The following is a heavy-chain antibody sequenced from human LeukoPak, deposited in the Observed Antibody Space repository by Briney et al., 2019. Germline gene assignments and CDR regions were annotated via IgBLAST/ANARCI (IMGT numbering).Heavy chain of an antibody. CDR1: GGSISSYY. CDR3: ARHELGVCDGGGCPYYFDC. J-gene: IGHJ4*02. Sequence: SETLSLTCTVSGGSISSYYWSWIRQPPGMGLEWIAYVYYDGNTRYNPSLKSLVTMSVDTSKNQFSLKLSSVTAADTAVYYCARHELGVCDGGGCPYYFDCWGQGTLVTVSS. V-gene: IGHV4-59*08. D-gene: IGHD2-15*01. CDR2: VYYDGNT.